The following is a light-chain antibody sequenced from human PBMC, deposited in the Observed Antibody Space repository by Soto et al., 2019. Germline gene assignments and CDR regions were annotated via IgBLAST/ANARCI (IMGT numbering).Light chain of an antibody. V-gene: IGKV1-39*01. J-gene: IGKJ1*01. CDR3: QQSYSTPRT. CDR2: AAS. Sequence: GDRVTITCRASQSIHSYLNWYQRKAGKAPKLLIYAASSLQSGVPSRFSGSGFGTDFTLTISSLQPEDFATYYCQQSYSTPRTFGQGTKVEIK. CDR1: QSIHSY.